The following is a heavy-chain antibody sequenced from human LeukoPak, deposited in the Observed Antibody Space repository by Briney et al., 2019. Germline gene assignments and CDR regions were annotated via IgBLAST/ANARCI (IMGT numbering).Heavy chain of an antibody. D-gene: IGHD3-22*01. CDR1: GYTFTGYY. CDR2: INPNSGGT. V-gene: IGHV1-2*02. Sequence: ASVKVSCKASGYTFTGYYMHWVRQAPGQGLEWMGWINPNSGGTNYAQKFQGRVTMTRDTSISTAYMELSRLRSDDAAVYYCARDEGTTYDSSGYYYFDYWGQGTLVTVSS. CDR3: ARDEGTTYDSSGYYYFDY. J-gene: IGHJ4*02.